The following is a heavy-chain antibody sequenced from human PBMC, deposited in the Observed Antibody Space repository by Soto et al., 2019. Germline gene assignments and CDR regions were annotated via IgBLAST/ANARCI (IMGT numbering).Heavy chain of an antibody. Sequence: VSLLISFAASGFTFSSYTMNWVRRAPGKGLEWVSSISSSGDYTYYADSMKGRVTISRDNAKNSLYLRVTSLRAEDTAFYYCARETGYTTTWTNWFDPWGQGTLVTVSS. CDR2: ISSSGDYT. CDR3: ARETGYTTTWTNWFDP. CDR1: GFTFSSYT. D-gene: IGHD6-13*01. V-gene: IGHV3-21*01. J-gene: IGHJ5*02.